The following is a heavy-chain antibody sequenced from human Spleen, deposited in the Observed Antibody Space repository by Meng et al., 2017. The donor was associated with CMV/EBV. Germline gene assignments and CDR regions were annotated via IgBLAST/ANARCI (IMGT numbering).Heavy chain of an antibody. D-gene: IGHD3-10*01. CDR1: GLIFSNYD. CDR3: ARDLGQRGGAFDY. V-gene: IGHV3-30*02. J-gene: IGHJ4*02. CDR2: IRYNESNK. Sequence: GESLKISCSASGLIFSNYDIHWVRQAPGKGLEWVAFIRYNESNKFCADSVKGRFIISRDNSKNTQYLQMNSLRAEDTAVYYCARDLGQRGGAFDYWGQGTLVTVSS.